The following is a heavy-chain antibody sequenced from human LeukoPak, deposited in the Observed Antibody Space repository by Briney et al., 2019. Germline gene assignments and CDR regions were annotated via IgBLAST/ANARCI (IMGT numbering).Heavy chain of an antibody. D-gene: IGHD3-10*01. V-gene: IGHV3-53*01. CDR3: AQANSVVRGLPYRY. CDR1: GFTVSSNS. J-gene: IGHJ4*02. CDR2: IYSDNT. Sequence: GGSLRLSCTVSGFTVSSNSMSWVRQAPGKGLEWVSFIYSDNTHYSDSVKGRFTISRDNSKNTLYLQMNSLRAEDTAVYYCAQANSVVRGLPYRYWGRGSLVTVSS.